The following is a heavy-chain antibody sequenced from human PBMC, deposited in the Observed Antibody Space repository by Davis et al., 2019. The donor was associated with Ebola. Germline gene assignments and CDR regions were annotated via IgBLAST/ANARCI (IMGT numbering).Heavy chain of an antibody. V-gene: IGHV3-30*03. J-gene: IGHJ4*02. Sequence: GGSLRLSCAASRFTFSDYAMHWVRQAPGKGLEWVAVISYDGTNKLYGDSVKGRFTISRDNSENTLYLQMSSLRVEDTGFYYCARGASSSWYADYWGQGTLVTVSS. CDR2: ISYDGTNK. CDR1: RFTFSDYA. CDR3: ARGASSSWYADY. D-gene: IGHD6-13*01.